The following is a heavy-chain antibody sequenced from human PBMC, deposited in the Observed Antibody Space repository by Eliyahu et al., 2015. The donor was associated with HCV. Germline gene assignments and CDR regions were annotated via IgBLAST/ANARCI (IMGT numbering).Heavy chain of an antibody. CDR2: LYYSGST. CDR1: GGSISXGXYY. J-gene: IGHJ5*02. CDR3: ARDVRGYGSGRGFRWFDP. Sequence: QVQLQESGPGLVKPSQTLSLTCTVSGGSISXGXYYWSWIRQPPGKGLEWIGYLYYSGSTYYNPSLKSRVTISVDTSKNQFSLKLSSVTAADTAVYYCARDVRGYGSGRGFRWFDPWGQGTLVTVSS. D-gene: IGHD3-10*01. V-gene: IGHV4-30-4*01.